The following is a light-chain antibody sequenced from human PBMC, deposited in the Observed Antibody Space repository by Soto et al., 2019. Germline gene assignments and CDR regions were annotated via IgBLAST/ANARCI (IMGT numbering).Light chain of an antibody. V-gene: IGLV1-47*01. CDR1: RSNIGSNY. Sequence: QSLLPPPPSASGTPGXRLTIACPGIRSNIGSNYVYWYQQLTATAPKLVIYRNTQRPSGVPDRFSGSKSGTSASLDISGLRSEDEADYYCATWDDSIVFGGETKVTV. CDR3: ATWDDSIV. CDR2: RNT. J-gene: IGLJ2*01.